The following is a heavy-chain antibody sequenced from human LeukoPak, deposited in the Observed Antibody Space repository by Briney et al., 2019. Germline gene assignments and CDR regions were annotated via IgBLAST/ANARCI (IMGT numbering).Heavy chain of an antibody. J-gene: IGHJ4*02. CDR1: GGSISSYY. CDR3: ARVTEWNDFDY. Sequence: PSETLSLTCTVSGGSISSYYWSWIRQPPGKGPEWIGYIYYTGSTNYNPSLKSRVTISVDTSKNQLSLKLSSVTAADTAVYYCARVTEWNDFDYWGQGTLVTVSS. CDR2: IYYTGST. D-gene: IGHD1-1*01. V-gene: IGHV4-59*01.